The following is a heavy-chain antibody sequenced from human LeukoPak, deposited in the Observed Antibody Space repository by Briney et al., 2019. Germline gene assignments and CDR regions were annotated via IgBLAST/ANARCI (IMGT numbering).Heavy chain of an antibody. Sequence: VESLKISCKGSGYSFTSYWIGWVRQMPGKGLEWMGIIYPGDSDTRCSPSFQGQVTISADKSISTAYLQWSSLKASDTAMYYCARATDYYDSSGYYSSNFDYWGQGTLVTVSS. CDR2: IYPGDSDT. CDR3: ARATDYYDSSGYYSSNFDY. V-gene: IGHV5-51*01. J-gene: IGHJ4*02. CDR1: GYSFTSYW. D-gene: IGHD3-22*01.